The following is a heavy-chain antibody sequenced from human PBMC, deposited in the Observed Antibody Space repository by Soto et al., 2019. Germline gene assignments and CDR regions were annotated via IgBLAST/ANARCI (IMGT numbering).Heavy chain of an antibody. CDR2: IKQDGSEK. CDR1: GFTFSSYW. V-gene: IGHV3-7*01. J-gene: IGHJ6*02. Sequence: PGGSLRLSCAASGFTFSSYWMSWVRQAPGKGLEWVANIKQDGSEKYYVDSVKGRFTISRDNSKNSLYLQMDSLRAEDTAVYYCAKDRLKDYYGSGSYFPYYYYYGMDVWGQGTTVTSP. CDR3: AKDRLKDYYGSGSYFPYYYYYGMDV. D-gene: IGHD3-10*01.